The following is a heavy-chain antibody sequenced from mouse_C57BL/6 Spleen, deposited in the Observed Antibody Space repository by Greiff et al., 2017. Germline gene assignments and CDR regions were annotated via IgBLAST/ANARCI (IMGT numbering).Heavy chain of an antibody. V-gene: IGHV1-64*01. CDR3: ARWYYGSSMRYFDV. J-gene: IGHJ1*03. D-gene: IGHD1-1*01. CDR1: GYTFTSYW. Sequence: VQLQQPGAELVKPGASVKLSCKASGYTFTSYWMHWVKQRPGQGLEWIGMIHPNSGSTNYNEKFKSKATLTVDKSSSTAYLQLSSLTSEDSAVYSCARWYYGSSMRYFDVWGTGTTVTVSS. CDR2: IHPNSGST.